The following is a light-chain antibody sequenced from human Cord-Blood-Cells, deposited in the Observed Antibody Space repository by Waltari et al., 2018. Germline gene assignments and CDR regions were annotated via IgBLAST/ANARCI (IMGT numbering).Light chain of an antibody. CDR2: AAS. CDR1: QSISSY. CDR3: QQSYSTPCT. V-gene: IGKV1-39*01. Sequence: DIQMTQSPSSLSASVGDRVTITCRASQSISSYLNWYQQQPGKAPKLLIYAASSLQSGVPSRFSGSRSGTDFTHTISSLQPEDFATYYCQQSYSTPCTFGPGTKVDIK. J-gene: IGKJ3*01.